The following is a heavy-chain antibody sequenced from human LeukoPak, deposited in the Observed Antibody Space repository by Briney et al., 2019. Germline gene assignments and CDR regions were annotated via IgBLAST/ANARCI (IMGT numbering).Heavy chain of an antibody. CDR1: GFTFSSYA. J-gene: IGHJ3*02. CDR2: ISGSGGST. Sequence: GGSLRLSCAASGFTFSSYAMSWVRQAPGKGLEWVSAISGSGGSTYYADSVKGRFTISRDNSKNTLYLQMNSLRAEDTAVYYCAKDLLDIVVVIAINDAIDIWGEGTLVSVSS. D-gene: IGHD2-21*01. CDR3: AKDLLDIVVVIAINDAIDI. V-gene: IGHV3-23*01.